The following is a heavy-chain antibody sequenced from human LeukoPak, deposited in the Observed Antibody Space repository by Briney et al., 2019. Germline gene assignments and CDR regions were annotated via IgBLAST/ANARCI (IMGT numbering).Heavy chain of an antibody. J-gene: IGHJ4*02. D-gene: IGHD4-17*01. CDR2: VSYTGSA. Sequence: SETLSLSCTVSGGSISGYYWSWIRQPPGKGLEWIGNVSYTGSANYNPSLKGRVTISVDTSKNQFSLKLTSLTAADTAVYYCARDFNGDSHFDYWGQGTLVDVSS. CDR3: ARDFNGDSHFDY. CDR1: GGSISGYY. V-gene: IGHV4-59*01.